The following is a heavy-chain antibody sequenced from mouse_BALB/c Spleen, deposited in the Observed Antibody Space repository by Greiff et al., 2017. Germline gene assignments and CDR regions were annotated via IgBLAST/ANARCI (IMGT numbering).Heavy chain of an antibody. CDR2: ISSGSSTI. V-gene: IGHV5-17*02. CDR1: GFTFSSFG. Sequence: EVNVVESGGGLVQPGGSRKLSCAASGFTFSSFGMHWVRQAPGKGLGWVAYISSGSSTIYYADTVKGRFTISRDNPKNTLFLQMTSLRSEDTAMYYCARAYDYDRYFDYWGQGTTLTVSS. CDR3: ARAYDYDRYFDY. D-gene: IGHD2-4*01. J-gene: IGHJ2*01.